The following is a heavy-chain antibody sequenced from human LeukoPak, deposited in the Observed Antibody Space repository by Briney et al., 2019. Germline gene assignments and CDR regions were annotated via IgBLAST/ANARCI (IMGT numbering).Heavy chain of an antibody. J-gene: IGHJ4*02. CDR3: AVRDDYVWGSYRR. D-gene: IGHD3-16*02. V-gene: IGHV4-4*02. CDR1: GGSISSSNW. CDR2: IYHSGST. Sequence: SGTLSLTCAVSGGSISSSNWWSWVRQPPGKGLEWIGEIYHSGSTNYNPSLKSRVTTSVDKSKNQFSLKLSSVTAADTAVYYCAVRDDYVWGSYRRWGQGTLVTVSS.